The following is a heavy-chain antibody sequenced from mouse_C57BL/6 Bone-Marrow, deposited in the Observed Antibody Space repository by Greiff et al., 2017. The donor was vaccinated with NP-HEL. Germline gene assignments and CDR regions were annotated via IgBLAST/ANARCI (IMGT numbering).Heavy chain of an antibody. D-gene: IGHD1-1*01. CDR3: AREDYYGSSSLLWYFDV. V-gene: IGHV1-69*01. CDR2: IDPSDSYT. J-gene: IGHJ1*03. Sequence: QVQLQQPGAELVMPGASVKLSCKASGYTFTSYWMHWVKQRPGQGLEWIGEIDPSDSYTNSNQTFKGKSTLTVDKSSSTAYMQLSSLTSEDSAVYYCAREDYYGSSSLLWYFDVWGTGTTVTVSS. CDR1: GYTFTSYW.